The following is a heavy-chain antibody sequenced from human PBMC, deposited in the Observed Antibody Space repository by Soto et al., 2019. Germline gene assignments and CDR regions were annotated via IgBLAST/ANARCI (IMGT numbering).Heavy chain of an antibody. J-gene: IGHJ4*02. V-gene: IGHV5-51*01. CDR3: ARSVSGDY. D-gene: IGHD6-19*01. Sequence: GEYLKVSCQCSGYIFSEYWIGWVRQMPWKGLEWMGIIYPSDSDTRYSPSFQGQVTISADTSINTAFLQWSRLKASDTVMCFCARSVSGDYWGQGTQVTVSS. CDR1: GYIFSEYW. CDR2: IYPSDSDT.